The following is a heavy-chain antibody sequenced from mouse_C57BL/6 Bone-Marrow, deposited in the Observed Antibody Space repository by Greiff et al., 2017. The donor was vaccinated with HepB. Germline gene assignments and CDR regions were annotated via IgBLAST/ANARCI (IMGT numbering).Heavy chain of an antibody. CDR1: GFTFTDYY. J-gene: IGHJ4*01. V-gene: IGHV7-3*01. D-gene: IGHD1-2*01. CDR3: ARYHYGYAMDY. Sequence: EVMLVESGGGLVQPGGSLSLSCAASGFTFTDYYMSWVRQPPGKALEWLGFIRNKANGYTTEYSASVKGRFTISRDNSQSILYLQMNALRAEDSATYYCARYHYGYAMDYWGQGTSVTVSS. CDR2: IRNKANGYTT.